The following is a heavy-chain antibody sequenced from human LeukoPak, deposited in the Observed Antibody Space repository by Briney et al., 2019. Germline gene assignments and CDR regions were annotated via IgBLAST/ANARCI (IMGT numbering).Heavy chain of an antibody. V-gene: IGHV4-30-2*01. CDR3: ARGDSGYDSIDHYFDY. CDR2: IYYSGST. CDR1: GGSISSGGYS. D-gene: IGHD5-12*01. Sequence: SETLSLTCAVSGGSISSGGYSWSWIRQPPGKGLEWIEYIYYSGSTYYNPSLKSRVTISVDRSKNQFSLKLSSVTAADTAVYYCARGDSGYDSIDHYFDYWGQGTLVTVSS. J-gene: IGHJ4*02.